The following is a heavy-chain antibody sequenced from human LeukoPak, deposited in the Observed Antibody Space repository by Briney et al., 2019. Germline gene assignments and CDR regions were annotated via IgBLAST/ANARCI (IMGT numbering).Heavy chain of an antibody. J-gene: IGHJ4*02. CDR1: GFTFSNHQ. CDR2: IKQDGGEK. V-gene: IGHV3-7*05. D-gene: IGHD3-10*01. CDR3: ARWNYDSGSWVLDY. Sequence: PGGSLRLSCAGSGFTFSNHQMNWVRRAPGKGLEGVAKIKQDGGEKHYVDSVKGRFTISRDNAKNSLYLQMNSLRVEDTAMYYCARWNYDSGSWVLDYWGQGTLVTVSS.